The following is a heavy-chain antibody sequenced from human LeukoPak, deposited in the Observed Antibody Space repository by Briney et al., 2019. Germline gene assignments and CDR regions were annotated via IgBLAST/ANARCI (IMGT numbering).Heavy chain of an antibody. Sequence: GGSLRLSCAASGFTFSSYWMSWVRQAPGKGLEWVANINQDGSEKYDVDSAKGRFTISRDNAKNSLYLQMNSLRVEDTARYYCARVGGGDGSGWSTTDYWGQGTLVTISS. D-gene: IGHD6-19*01. CDR2: INQDGSEK. V-gene: IGHV3-7*01. J-gene: IGHJ4*02. CDR3: ARVGGGDGSGWSTTDY. CDR1: GFTFSSYW.